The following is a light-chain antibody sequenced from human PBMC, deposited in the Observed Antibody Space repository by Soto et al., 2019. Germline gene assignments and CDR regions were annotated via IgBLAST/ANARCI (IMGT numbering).Light chain of an antibody. CDR1: ESISTW. CDR2: DAY. Sequence: IQMTQSPSALSASVGDRVTLTCRASESISTWLAWYQQKPGKAPKLLIYDAYNLRSGVPSRFSGSGSGTKFTLTISSLQPDDFATYYCQQYNSYWTFGQGTKVDIK. CDR3: QQYNSYWT. J-gene: IGKJ1*01. V-gene: IGKV1-5*01.